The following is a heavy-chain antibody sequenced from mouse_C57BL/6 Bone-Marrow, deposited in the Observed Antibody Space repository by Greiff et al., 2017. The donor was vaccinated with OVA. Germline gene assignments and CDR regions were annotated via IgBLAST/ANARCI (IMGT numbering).Heavy chain of an antibody. CDR1: GYTFTDYE. D-gene: IGHD1-1*01. CDR2: IDPETGGT. CDR3: TRKSSYKYFDV. Sequence: QVQLQQSGAELVRPGASVTLSCKASGYTFTDYEMHWVQQTPVHGLEWIGAIDPETGGTAYNQKFKGKAILTADKSSSTAYMELRSLTSEDSAVYYCTRKSSYKYFDVWGTGTTVTVSS. J-gene: IGHJ1*03. V-gene: IGHV1-15*01.